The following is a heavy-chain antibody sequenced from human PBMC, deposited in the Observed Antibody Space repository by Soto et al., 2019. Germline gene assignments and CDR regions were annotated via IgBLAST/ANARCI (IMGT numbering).Heavy chain of an antibody. CDR1: GLTVSGTKY. J-gene: IGHJ3*01. CDR3: ASWHEREHAYDV. V-gene: IGHV3-53*01. D-gene: IGHD1-1*01. CDR2: LYDVFGS. Sequence: DVELVESGGGLIQPGESLRLSCAAFGLTVSGTKYVAWVRQAPGKGLEWVSALYDVFGSFYADSVKGRFTTSSDRSKSTVYLQMNDLRPDDTAVYYCASWHEREHAYDVWGQGTTVIVSS.